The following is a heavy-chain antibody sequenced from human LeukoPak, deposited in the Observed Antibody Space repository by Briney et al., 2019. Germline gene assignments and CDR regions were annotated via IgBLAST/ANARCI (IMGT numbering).Heavy chain of an antibody. CDR3: ARRVWETHY. J-gene: IGHJ4*02. V-gene: IGHV4-30-2*03. Sequence: SQTLSLTCAVSGGSISSGGYSWSWIRQPPGKGLEWIGSIYYSGSTYYNPSLKSRVTISVDTSKNQFSLKLSSVTAADTAVYYCARRVWETHYWGQGTLVTVSS. D-gene: IGHD1-26*01. CDR2: IYYSGST. CDR1: GGSISSGGYS.